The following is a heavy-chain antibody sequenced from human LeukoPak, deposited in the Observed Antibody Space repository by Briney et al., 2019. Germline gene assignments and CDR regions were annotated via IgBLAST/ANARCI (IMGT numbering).Heavy chain of an antibody. CDR1: GGSISSDY. D-gene: IGHD3-16*01. V-gene: IGHV4-59*01. J-gene: IGHJ6*03. CDR2: IHYSGSA. CDR3: ARETSQKGAHYMDV. Sequence: SETLSLTCTVSGGSISSDYWSWIRQPPGKGLEWIGYIHYSGSANYNPSLKSRVTISVDTSKNQFSLKLSSVTAADTAVYYCARETSQKGAHYMDVWGKGTTVTISS.